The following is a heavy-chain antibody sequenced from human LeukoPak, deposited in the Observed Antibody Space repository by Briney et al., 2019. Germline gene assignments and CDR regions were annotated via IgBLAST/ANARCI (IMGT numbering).Heavy chain of an antibody. Sequence: PSETLSLTCTVSGGSISSYYWSWIRQPPGKGLEWIGYIYYSGSTNYNPSLKSRVTISVDTSKNQFSLKLSSVTAADTAVYYCARTPYYYDSSGYCVYWGEGTLVTVSS. D-gene: IGHD3-22*01. V-gene: IGHV4-59*01. CDR2: IYYSGST. J-gene: IGHJ4*02. CDR1: GGSISSYY. CDR3: ARTPYYYDSSGYCVY.